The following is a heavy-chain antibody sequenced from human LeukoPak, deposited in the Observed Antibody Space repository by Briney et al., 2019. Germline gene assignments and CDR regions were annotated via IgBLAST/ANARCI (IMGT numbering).Heavy chain of an antibody. Sequence: SGGSLRLSCAASGFTFSSYSMNWVRQAPGKGLEWVSSISSSSYIYYADSVKGRFTISRDNAKNSLYLQMDSLRAEDTAVYYCARASPRITMIVVVWGQGTLVTVSS. CDR3: ARASPRITMIVVV. CDR1: GFTFSSYS. V-gene: IGHV3-21*01. D-gene: IGHD3-22*01. J-gene: IGHJ4*02. CDR2: ISSSSYI.